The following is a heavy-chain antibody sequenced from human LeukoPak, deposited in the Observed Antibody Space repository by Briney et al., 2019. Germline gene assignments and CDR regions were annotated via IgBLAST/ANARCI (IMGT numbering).Heavy chain of an antibody. J-gene: IGHJ6*03. CDR2: IYTSGST. CDR3: ARGGDCSGGSCLPPFFYYYYYMDV. Sequence: SETLSLTCTVSGGSISSYYWSWIRQPAGKGLEWIGRIYTSGSTNYNPSLKSRVTMSVDTSKNQFSLKLSSVTAADTAVYYCARGGDCSGGSCLPPFFYYYYYMDVWGEGTTVTVSS. CDR1: GGSISSYY. V-gene: IGHV4-4*07. D-gene: IGHD2-15*01.